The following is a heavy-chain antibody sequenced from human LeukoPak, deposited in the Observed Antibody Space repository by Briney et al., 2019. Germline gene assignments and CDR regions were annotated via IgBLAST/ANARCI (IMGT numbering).Heavy chain of an antibody. CDR1: GYSFSSYD. V-gene: IGHV1-8*03. CDR3: AREGLDL. Sequence: RGASVKVSCKASGYSFSSYDINWVRQAPGQGLEWMGYMNPNSGNTVSAQKVQGRVTITTDTSINTAYMELSSLRSEDTAVYYCAREGLDLWGQGTLVTVSS. CDR2: MNPNSGNT. J-gene: IGHJ5*02.